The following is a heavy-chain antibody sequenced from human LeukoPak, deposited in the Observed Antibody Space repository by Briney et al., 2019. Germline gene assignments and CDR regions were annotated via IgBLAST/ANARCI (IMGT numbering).Heavy chain of an antibody. CDR2: IQYDGSSE. Sequence: PGGSLRLSCAASGFTFNNYGMHWVRQAPDKGLEWVAFIQYDGSSEYYADSVKGRFTISRDNSRNTLYLQMNSLRAEDTAVFYCAKDLPPVGAPSWGDAFDIWGQGTVVTVSS. D-gene: IGHD3-16*01. J-gene: IGHJ3*02. CDR3: AKDLPPVGAPSWGDAFDI. V-gene: IGHV3-30*02. CDR1: GFTFNNYG.